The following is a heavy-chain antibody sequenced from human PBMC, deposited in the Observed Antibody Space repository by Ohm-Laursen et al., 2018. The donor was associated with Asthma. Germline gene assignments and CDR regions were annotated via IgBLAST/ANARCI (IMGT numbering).Heavy chain of an antibody. Sequence: GASVKVSCKASGGTFSSYAISWVRQAPGQGLEWMGGIIPIFGTANYAQKFQGRVTITADESTSTAYMELSSLRSEDTAVYYCARGDVAYNWFDPWGQGTLVTVSS. V-gene: IGHV1-69*13. J-gene: IGHJ5*02. CDR2: IIPIFGTA. CDR3: ARGDVAYNWFDP. D-gene: IGHD3-10*02. CDR1: GGTFSSYA.